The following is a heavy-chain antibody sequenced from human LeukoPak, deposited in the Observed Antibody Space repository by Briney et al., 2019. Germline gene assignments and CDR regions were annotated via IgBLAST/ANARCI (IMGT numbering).Heavy chain of an antibody. CDR2: IKSRTDGGIT. CDR3: ATEFYRNGYNF. D-gene: IGHD5-24*01. CDR1: GFTFSSAW. Sequence: GGSLRLSCAGSGFTFSSAWMTWVRQTPGKGREWVGYIKSRTDGGITDYAAAVKGKFTVSKDDSTNTVYLQMNSLKTEDSAVYYCATEFYRNGYNFWGQGTLVTVSS. J-gene: IGHJ4*02. V-gene: IGHV3-15*01.